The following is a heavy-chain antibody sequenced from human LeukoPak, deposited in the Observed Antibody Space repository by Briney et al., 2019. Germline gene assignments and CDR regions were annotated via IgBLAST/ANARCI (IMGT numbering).Heavy chain of an antibody. CDR3: ARGAPYDYGVNDAFDI. V-gene: IGHV1-69*13. J-gene: IGHJ3*02. CDR2: IIPIFGTA. CDR1: GGTFSSYA. Sequence: SVKVSCKASGGTFSSYAISWVRQAPGQGLEWMGGIIPIFGTANYAQKFQGRVTITADESTSTAYMELSSLRSEDTAVYYCARGAPYDYGVNDAFDIWGQGTMVTVSS. D-gene: IGHD4-17*01.